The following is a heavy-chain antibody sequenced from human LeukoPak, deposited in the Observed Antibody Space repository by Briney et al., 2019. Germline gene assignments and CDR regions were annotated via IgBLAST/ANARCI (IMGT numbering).Heavy chain of an antibody. CDR1: GYSISNGYC. D-gene: IGHD3-9*01. Sequence: PSETLSLTGNVSGYSISNGYCWAWIRQPPGKGLEWIGNICHGGSTSYNPSLKNPVAISIDKSKNQFSLRLSSVTAADTAVYYCASPVDILTGFQDYFDYWGQGSLVTVSS. V-gene: IGHV4-38-2*02. CDR3: ASPVDILTGFQDYFDY. CDR2: ICHGGST. J-gene: IGHJ4*02.